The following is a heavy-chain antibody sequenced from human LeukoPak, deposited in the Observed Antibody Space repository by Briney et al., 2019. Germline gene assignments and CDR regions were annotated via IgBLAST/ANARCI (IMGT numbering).Heavy chain of an antibody. D-gene: IGHD2-21*02. CDR2: IKEDGRER. V-gene: IGHV3-7*05. CDR3: ARLPLTARRHFDS. Sequence: GGSLRLSCAASGFTFSTYWMSGVRQAPGKVLEWVANIKEDGRERYYVDFVKGRFTISRDNAENSLYLQMSSLTAEDTAVYYCARLPLTARRHFDSWGQGTLVTVSS. CDR1: GFTFSTYW. J-gene: IGHJ4*02.